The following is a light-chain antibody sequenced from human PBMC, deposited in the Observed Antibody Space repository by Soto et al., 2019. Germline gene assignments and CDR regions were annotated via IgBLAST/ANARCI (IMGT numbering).Light chain of an antibody. Sequence: QSVLTQPPSVSGAPGQRVTISCTGSSSNIGADFDVHWYQQLPGTAPKLLIYGNSDRPSGVPDRFSGSKSGTSASLAITGLQAEDEADYYCQYYESSLINYVFGTGTKVTVL. J-gene: IGLJ1*01. CDR3: QYYESSLINYV. CDR2: GNS. CDR1: SSNIGADFD. V-gene: IGLV1-40*01.